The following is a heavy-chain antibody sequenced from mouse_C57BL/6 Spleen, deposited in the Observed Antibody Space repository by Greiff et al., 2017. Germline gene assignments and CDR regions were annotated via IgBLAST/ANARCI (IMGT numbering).Heavy chain of an antibody. CDR3: ARIRNDYALYYYAMDY. CDR1: GFSLSTFGMG. Sequence: QVTLKESGPGILQPSQTLSLTCSFSGFSLSTFGMGVGWIRQPSGKGLEWLAHIWWDDDKYYNPALKSRLTISKDTSKNQVFLKIANVDTADTATYYCARIRNDYALYYYAMDYWGQGTSVTVSS. CDR2: IWWDDDK. V-gene: IGHV8-8*01. J-gene: IGHJ4*01. D-gene: IGHD2-4*01.